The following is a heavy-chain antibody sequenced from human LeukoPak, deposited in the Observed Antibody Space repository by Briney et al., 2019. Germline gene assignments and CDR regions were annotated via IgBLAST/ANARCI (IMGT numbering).Heavy chain of an antibody. V-gene: IGHV4-34*01. CDR3: ARGPDYYDNPWDY. Sequence: SETLSLTCAVYGGSFSGYYWSWIRQPPGKGLEWIGEINHSGSTNYNLSLKSRVTISVDTSKNQFSLKLSSVTAADTAVYYCARGPDYYDNPWDYWGQGTLVTVSS. CDR2: INHSGST. J-gene: IGHJ4*02. D-gene: IGHD3-22*01. CDR1: GGSFSGYY.